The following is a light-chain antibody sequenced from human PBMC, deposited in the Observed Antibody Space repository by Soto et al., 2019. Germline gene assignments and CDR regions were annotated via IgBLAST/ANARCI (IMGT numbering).Light chain of an antibody. V-gene: IGKV1-13*02. CDR1: QDIRVA. J-gene: IGKJ5*01. Sequence: AIQVTQSPSSLSASVGDRVTITCRASQDIRVALAWYQQKPGKAPKLLIYDVSTLESGVPSRFRGSGSGTEFTLAISSLQPEDFGTYYCQQFNSYPITFGHGTRLEIK. CDR2: DVS. CDR3: QQFNSYPIT.